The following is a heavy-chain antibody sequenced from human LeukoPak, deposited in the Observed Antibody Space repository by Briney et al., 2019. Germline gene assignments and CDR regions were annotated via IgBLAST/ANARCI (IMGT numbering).Heavy chain of an antibody. D-gene: IGHD5-12*01. CDR2: MNPESGNT. CDR1: GYTFSNFD. Sequence: ASVKVSCKASGYTFSNFDINWVRQATGQGAEGMGWMNPESGNTGYAQKFQGRVTMTRDSSKRTAYMELISLRFEDTAIYYCTRAIRHPLLSDYWGQGTLVTVSS. J-gene: IGHJ4*02. V-gene: IGHV1-8*01. CDR3: TRAIRHPLLSDY.